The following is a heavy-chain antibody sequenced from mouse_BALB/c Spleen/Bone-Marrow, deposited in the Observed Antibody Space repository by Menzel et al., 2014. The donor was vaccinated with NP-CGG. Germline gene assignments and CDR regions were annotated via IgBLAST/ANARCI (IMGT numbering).Heavy chain of an antibody. J-gene: IGHJ3*01. Sequence: EVQLQQSGAELVKPGASVKLSCTASGFNIKDTYMHWVRQRPEQGLEWIGRIDPANGNTKYDPKFQGKATITADTSSNTAYLQLSSLTSEDTAVYYCASYYYGRSSFTYWGQETLVTVSA. V-gene: IGHV14-3*02. CDR1: GFNIKDTY. CDR2: IDPANGNT. CDR3: ASYYYGRSSFTY. D-gene: IGHD1-1*01.